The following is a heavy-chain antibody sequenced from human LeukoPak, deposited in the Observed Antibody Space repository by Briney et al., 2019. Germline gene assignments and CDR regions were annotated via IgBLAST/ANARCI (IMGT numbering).Heavy chain of an antibody. CDR1: GYSFINYW. J-gene: IGHJ4*02. CDR3: ATYRMNYDFWSGYL. V-gene: IGHV5-10-1*01. D-gene: IGHD3-3*01. Sequence: GESLKISCKGSGYSFINYWIAWVRQMPGKGLEWMGRIDPSDSYTNYSPSFQGHVTISADKSISTAYLQWSSLKASDTAMYYCATYRMNYDFWSGYLWGQGTLVTVSS. CDR2: IDPSDSYT.